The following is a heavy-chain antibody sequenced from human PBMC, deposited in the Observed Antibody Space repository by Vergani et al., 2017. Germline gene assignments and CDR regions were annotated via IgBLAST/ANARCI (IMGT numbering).Heavy chain of an antibody. J-gene: IGHJ5*02. D-gene: IGHD4-17*01. CDR3: ARALLRRARKSDYVVSDWFDP. V-gene: IGHV4-59*01. CDR1: GGSISSYY. Sequence: QVQLQESGPGLVKPSETLSLTCTVSGGSISSYYWSWIRQPPGKGLEWIGYIYYSGSTNYNPSLKSRVTISVDTSKNQFSLKLSSVTAADTAVYYCARALLRRARKSDYVVSDWFDPWGQGTLVTVSS. CDR2: IYYSGST.